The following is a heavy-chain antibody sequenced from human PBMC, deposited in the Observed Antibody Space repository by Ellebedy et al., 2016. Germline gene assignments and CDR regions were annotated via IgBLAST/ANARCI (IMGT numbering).Heavy chain of an antibody. V-gene: IGHV3-7*04. J-gene: IGHJ5*02. CDR3: ARDLGRAVAGYH. D-gene: IGHD6-19*01. CDR2: IRQDGSEK. CDR1: GFTFSSYW. Sequence: GESLKISXAASGFTFSSYWMSWVRRAPGKGLEWVANIRQDGSEKYYVDSVKGRFTISRDNAKTSLYLQMNSLRAEDTAVYYCARDLGRAVAGYHWGQGTLVTVSS.